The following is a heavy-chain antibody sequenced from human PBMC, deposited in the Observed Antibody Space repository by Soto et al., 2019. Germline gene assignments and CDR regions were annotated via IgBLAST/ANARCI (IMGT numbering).Heavy chain of an antibody. CDR2: IDHNGNT. CDR1: GGSFSDSH. CDR3: ARGIRSPWP. J-gene: IGHJ5*02. Sequence: PSETMSLTCAVYGGSFSDSHGSWIRQPPGKGLEWIGEIDHNGNTNYNPSLKSRVTMSLDTSRNQFSLKLASVTAADTAVYYCARGIRSPWPWGQGTLVTVSS. D-gene: IGHD4-17*01. V-gene: IGHV4-34*01.